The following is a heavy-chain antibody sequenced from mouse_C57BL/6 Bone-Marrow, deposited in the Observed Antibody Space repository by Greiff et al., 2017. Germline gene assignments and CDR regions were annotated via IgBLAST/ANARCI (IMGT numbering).Heavy chain of an antibody. J-gene: IGHJ3*01. CDR1: GYSFTDYN. V-gene: IGHV1-39*01. Sequence: EVQLQQSGPELVKPGASVKISCKASGYSFTDYNMNWVKQSTGKSLEWIGVINLNYGTSSSNQKLKGKATLTIDQSSSTACMQLNNLTAEDTASYYCARGTRVVEGFAYWGQGTLVTVSA. D-gene: IGHD1-1*01. CDR3: ARGTRVVEGFAY. CDR2: INLNYGTS.